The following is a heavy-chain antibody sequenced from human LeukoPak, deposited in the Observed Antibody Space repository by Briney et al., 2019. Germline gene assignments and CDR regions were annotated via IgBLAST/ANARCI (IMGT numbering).Heavy chain of an antibody. V-gene: IGHV4-38-2*01. CDR1: GYSISSGYY. D-gene: IGHD6-19*01. CDR2: IYHSGST. CDR3: ASWGQWLPREYFQH. Sequence: SETLSLTCAVSGYSISSGYYWGWIRQPPGKGLEWIGSIYHSGSTYYNPSLKSRVTISVDTSKNQFSLKLSSVTAADTAVYYCASWGQWLPREYFQHWGQGTPVTVSS. J-gene: IGHJ1*01.